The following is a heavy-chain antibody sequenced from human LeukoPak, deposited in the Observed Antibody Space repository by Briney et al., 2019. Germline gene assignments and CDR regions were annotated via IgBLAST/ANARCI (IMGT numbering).Heavy chain of an antibody. CDR1: GFTFDGYA. V-gene: IGHV3-9*01. D-gene: IGHD2-15*01. CDR3: LTSTRSHRFDY. J-gene: IGHJ4*02. CDR2: ISWNSGSI. Sequence: GRSLRLSCAASGFTFDGYAMHWVRQAPGKGLEWVSGISWNSGSIGYVDSVEGRFIISRDNAKNSLYLQMNSLRAEDTAVYYCLTSTRSHRFDYWGQGTLVTVSS.